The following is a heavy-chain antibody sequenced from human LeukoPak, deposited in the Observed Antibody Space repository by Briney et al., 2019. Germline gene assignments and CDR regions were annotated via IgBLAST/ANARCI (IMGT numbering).Heavy chain of an antibody. V-gene: IGHV5-51*01. CDR3: ARVGARAGRYFDY. CDR2: IYPGGSDT. CDR1: GYSFTSYW. D-gene: IGHD1-26*01. J-gene: IGHJ4*02. Sequence: GESLKISCKGSGYSFTSYWIGWVRQMPGKGLEWMGIIYPGGSDTRYSPSFQGQVTISADKSISTAYLQWSSLKASDTAMYYCARVGARAGRYFDYWGQGTLVTVSS.